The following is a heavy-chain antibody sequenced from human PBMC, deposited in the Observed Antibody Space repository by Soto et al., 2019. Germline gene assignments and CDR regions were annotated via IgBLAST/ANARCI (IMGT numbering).Heavy chain of an antibody. CDR1: VVSCSRDYQ. V-gene: IGHV4-30-4*01. Sequence: PSETLSLTCTVSVVSCSRDYQWIWIRQPPGKGLEWIGHISYSGSPYYHPSLRSRLSISVDTSKNQFSLKVKSVTAADTAVYYCARAWDFWGQGTLVTVSS. CDR2: ISYSGSP. CDR3: ARAWDF. D-gene: IGHD1-26*01. J-gene: IGHJ1*01.